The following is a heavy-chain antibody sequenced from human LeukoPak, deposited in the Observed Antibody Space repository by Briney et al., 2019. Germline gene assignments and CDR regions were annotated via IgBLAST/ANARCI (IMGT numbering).Heavy chain of an antibody. CDR1: GGSFSGYY. Sequence: SETLSLTCAVYGGSFSGYYWSWIRQPPGKGLEWIGEINHSGSTNYNPSLKSRVTISVDTSKNQFSLKLTSVTAADTAVYYCAREYSGFDYWGQGTLVTVSS. V-gene: IGHV4-34*01. CDR3: AREYSGFDY. CDR2: INHSGST. D-gene: IGHD5-12*01. J-gene: IGHJ4*02.